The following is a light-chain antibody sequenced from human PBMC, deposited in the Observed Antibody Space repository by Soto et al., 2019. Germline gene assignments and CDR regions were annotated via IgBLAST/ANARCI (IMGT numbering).Light chain of an antibody. Sequence: EIVLTQSPGILSLSPGERATLSCRARQSVSNDFLAWYQQKLGQAPRLLIYGASTRATDVPDRFSGSGSGADFTLSISRLEPEDLAVYYCQKYGSSPPRTVGQGTKV. J-gene: IGKJ1*01. V-gene: IGKV3-20*01. CDR2: GAS. CDR3: QKYGSSPPRT. CDR1: QSVSNDF.